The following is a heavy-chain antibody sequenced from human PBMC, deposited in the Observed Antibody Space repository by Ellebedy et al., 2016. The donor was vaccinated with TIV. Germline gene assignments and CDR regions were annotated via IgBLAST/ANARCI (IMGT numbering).Heavy chain of an antibody. D-gene: IGHD3-22*01. CDR3: ARDKLATSTGYYYNWLDP. CDR1: GYTFTGYY. CDR2: INPNSGGI. Sequence: ASVKVSCKASGYTFTGYYMHWVRQAPGQGLEWMGWINPNSGGINLERKFQGRVTMTRDSSISTAYMELSSLTSDDTAVYFCARDKLATSTGYYYNWLDPWGQGTRSPSPQ. V-gene: IGHV1-2*02. J-gene: IGHJ5*02.